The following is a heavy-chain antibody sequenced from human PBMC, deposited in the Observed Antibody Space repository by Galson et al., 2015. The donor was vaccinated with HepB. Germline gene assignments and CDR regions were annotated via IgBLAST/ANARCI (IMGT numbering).Heavy chain of an antibody. CDR2: SSSDVSDK. CDR1: GFTLSSSA. J-gene: IGHJ6*03. D-gene: IGHD5-12*01. Sequence: SLRLSCAASGFTLSSSAMLWARQAPGQGLEGVEVSSSDVSDKSYGDSVKGRFTISRDNSKSTLYLQMNSLRPEDTAVYYCARAPVATINYYFYLEVWGKGTTVTVSS. CDR3: ARAPVATINYYFYLEV. V-gene: IGHV3-30*03.